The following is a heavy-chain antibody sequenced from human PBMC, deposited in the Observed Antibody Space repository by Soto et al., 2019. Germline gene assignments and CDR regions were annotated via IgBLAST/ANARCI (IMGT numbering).Heavy chain of an antibody. V-gene: IGHV4-39*01. D-gene: IGHD3-3*01. J-gene: IGHJ4*02. CDR1: GGSISSSSYY. CDR3: ARLGGGYDFWSGYALFDY. CDR2: IYYSGST. Sequence: QLQLQESGPGLVKPSETLSLTCTVSGGSISSSSYYWGWIRQPPGKGLEWIGSIYYSGSTYYNPSLKRRVTISVDTSKNQFSLKLSSVTAADPAVYYCARLGGGYDFWSGYALFDYWGQGTLVTVSS.